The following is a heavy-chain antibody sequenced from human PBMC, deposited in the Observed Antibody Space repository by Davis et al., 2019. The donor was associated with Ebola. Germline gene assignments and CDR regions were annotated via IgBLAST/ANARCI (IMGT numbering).Heavy chain of an antibody. CDR3: ARSPWGYCSSTSCYALGYYYYGMDV. V-gene: IGHV3-21*01. CDR2: ISSSSSYI. Sequence: GGSLRLSCAASGFTFSSYSMNWVRQAPGKGLEWVSSISSSSSYIYYADSVKGRFTISRDNAKNSLYLQMNSLRAEDTAVYYCARSPWGYCSSTSCYALGYYYYGMDVWGKGTTVTVSS. D-gene: IGHD2-2*01. J-gene: IGHJ6*04. CDR1: GFTFSSYS.